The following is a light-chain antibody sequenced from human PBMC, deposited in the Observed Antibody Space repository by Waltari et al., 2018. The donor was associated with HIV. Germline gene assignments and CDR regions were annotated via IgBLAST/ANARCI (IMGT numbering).Light chain of an antibody. CDR1: SPNIGAGYD. Sequence: HSLLTQPPSVSGAPGQRVTISCTWSSPNIGAGYDVHWYQKYPGTAPKLLIFKNINRPPGVPDRFSASKSVTSASLVITGLQPEDEADYYCQSYDRSLTWVFGGGTSLTVL. CDR2: KNI. J-gene: IGLJ2*01. CDR3: QSYDRSLTWV. V-gene: IGLV1-40*01.